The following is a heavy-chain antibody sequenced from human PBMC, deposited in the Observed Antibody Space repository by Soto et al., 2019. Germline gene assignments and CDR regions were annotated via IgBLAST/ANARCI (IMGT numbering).Heavy chain of an antibody. CDR3: AKDSSDPGAFDI. V-gene: IGHV3-23*01. Sequence: XXSLRLSCAASGFTFSSYAMGWVHQAPGKGLEWVSAISGSGGSTYYADSVKGRFTISGDNSKNTLYLQMNRMRAEDTAVYYCAKDSSDPGAFDIWGQGTMVTVSS. CDR2: ISGSGGST. D-gene: IGHD6-6*01. J-gene: IGHJ3*02. CDR1: GFTFSSYA.